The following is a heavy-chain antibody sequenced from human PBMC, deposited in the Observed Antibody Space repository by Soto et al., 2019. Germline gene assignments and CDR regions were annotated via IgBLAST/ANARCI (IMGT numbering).Heavy chain of an antibody. J-gene: IGHJ4*02. Sequence: GGSLRLSCETSGFMFSSAWMSWVRQAPGKGLEWVARIKSKKDGGARGYAAPVNGRFSISRDDSKSTVYLQMNSLRAEDTALYYCVEGWNDFWGQGTXVTVSS. CDR3: VEGWNDF. V-gene: IGHV3-15*01. CDR2: IKSKKDGGAR. CDR1: GFMFSSAW. D-gene: IGHD1-1*01.